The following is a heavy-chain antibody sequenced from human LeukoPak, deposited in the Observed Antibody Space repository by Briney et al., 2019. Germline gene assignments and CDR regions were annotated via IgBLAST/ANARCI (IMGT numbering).Heavy chain of an antibody. D-gene: IGHD3-3*01. CDR3: ARVGIFGSPADWFDP. CDR2: INPNSGGT. Sequence: GASVKVSCKASGYTFTGYYMHWVRQAPGQGLEWMGWINPNSGGTNYAQKFQGRVTMTRDTSISTAYMELSRLRSDDTAVYYCARVGIFGSPADWFDPWGQGTLVTVSS. J-gene: IGHJ5*02. V-gene: IGHV1-2*02. CDR1: GYTFTGYY.